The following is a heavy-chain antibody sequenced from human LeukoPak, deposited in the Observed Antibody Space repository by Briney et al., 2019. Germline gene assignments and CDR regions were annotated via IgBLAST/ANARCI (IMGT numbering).Heavy chain of an antibody. J-gene: IGHJ4*02. V-gene: IGHV1-24*01. D-gene: IGHD3-16*02. CDR1: GYTLTELS. CDR2: FDPAAGET. CDR3: ATGAPKKLRLGELSYYFDY. Sequence: GASVKVFCKVSGYTLTELSMHWVRQAPGKGLEWMGGFDPAAGETIYAQKFQGRVTMTEDTSTDTAYMELSSLRSEDTAVYYCATGAPKKLRLGELSYYFDYWGQGTLVTVSS.